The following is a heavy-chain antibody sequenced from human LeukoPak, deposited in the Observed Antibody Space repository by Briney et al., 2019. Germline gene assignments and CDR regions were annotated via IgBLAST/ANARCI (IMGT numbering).Heavy chain of an antibody. D-gene: IGHD4-17*01. V-gene: IGHV4-31*03. CDR1: GGSISSGGYY. Sequence: ASQTLSLTCTVSGGSISSGGYYWSWIRQHPGKGLEWIGYIYYSGSTYYNPSLKSRVTISVDTSKNQFSLKLSSVTAADTAVYYCAREDYGDYARKRNPSRRSDYWGQGTLVTVSS. J-gene: IGHJ4*02. CDR3: AREDYGDYARKRNPSRRSDY. CDR2: IYYSGST.